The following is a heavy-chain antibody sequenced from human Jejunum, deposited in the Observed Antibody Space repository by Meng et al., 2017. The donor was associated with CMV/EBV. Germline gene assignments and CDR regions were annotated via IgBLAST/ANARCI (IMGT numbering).Heavy chain of an antibody. Sequence: CTVSGGSITSGGYYWSWIRQHPGKGLEWIGYKNYSGTPYVNPSLKTRVTMSADTSKNQLSLRLSSVTAADTAVYYCARVGYGEGFDYWGQGTLVTVSS. J-gene: IGHJ4*02. CDR2: KNYSGTP. V-gene: IGHV4-31*03. CDR1: GGSITSGGYY. CDR3: ARVGYGEGFDY. D-gene: IGHD2-2*03.